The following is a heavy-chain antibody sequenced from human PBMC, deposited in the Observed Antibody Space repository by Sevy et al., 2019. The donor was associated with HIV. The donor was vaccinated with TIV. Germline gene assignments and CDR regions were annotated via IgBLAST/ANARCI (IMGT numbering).Heavy chain of an antibody. D-gene: IGHD2-8*01. CDR1: GYIFTELS. V-gene: IGHV1-24*01. CDR2: FDPEYGER. CDR3: AVGGQNGGFDV. Sequence: ASVKVSCKVSGYIFTELSMHCVRQAPGKGLEWMGAFDPEYGERIYAQKFQARVTMTEDTSTDTAYMELSSLRSDDTAVYYCAVGGQNGGFDVWGQGTMVTVSS. J-gene: IGHJ3*01.